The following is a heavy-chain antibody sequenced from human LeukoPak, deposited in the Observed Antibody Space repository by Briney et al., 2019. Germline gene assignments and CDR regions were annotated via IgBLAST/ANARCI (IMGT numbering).Heavy chain of an antibody. CDR1: GYTFTSYA. J-gene: IGHJ4*02. V-gene: IGHV1-3*01. CDR3: ARVQLWFGEIDY. Sequence: ASVKVSCKASGYTFTSYAMHWVRQAPGQRLEWMGWINAGNGNTKYSQKFQGRVTITRDTSASTAHMELSSLRSEDTGVYYCARVQLWFGEIDYWGQGTLVSVSS. D-gene: IGHD3-10*01. CDR2: INAGNGNT.